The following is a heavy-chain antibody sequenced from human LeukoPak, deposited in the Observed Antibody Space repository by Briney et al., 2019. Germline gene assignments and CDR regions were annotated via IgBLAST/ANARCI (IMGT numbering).Heavy chain of an antibody. CDR2: IYYSGST. D-gene: IGHD3-22*01. J-gene: IGHJ3*02. V-gene: IGHV4-39*01. CDR1: GGSISSSSYY. Sequence: SETLSLTCTVSGGSISSSSYYWGWIRQPPGKGLGWIGSIYYSGSTYYNPSLKSRVTISVDTSKNQFSLKLSSVPAADTAVYYCARVTYYYDSSGYSNVKLAFDIWGQGTMVTVSS. CDR3: ARVTYYYDSSGYSNVKLAFDI.